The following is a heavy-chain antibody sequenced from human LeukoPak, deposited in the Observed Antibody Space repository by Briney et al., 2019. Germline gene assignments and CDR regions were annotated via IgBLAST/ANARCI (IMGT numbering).Heavy chain of an antibody. CDR2: IKSNTDGGTT. V-gene: IGHV3-15*01. CDR1: GFTFSNAW. CDR3: TTRSDY. J-gene: IGHJ4*02. Sequence: GGSLRLSCAASGFTFSNAWMSWVRQAPGKGLEWVGRIKSNTDGGTTDYAAPVKGRFTISRDDSKNTLYLQMNSLKTEDIAVYYCTTRSDYWGQGTLVTVSS.